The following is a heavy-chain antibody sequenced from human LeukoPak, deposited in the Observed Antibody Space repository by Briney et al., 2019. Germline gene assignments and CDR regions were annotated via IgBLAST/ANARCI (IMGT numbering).Heavy chain of an antibody. CDR2: INHSGGT. V-gene: IGHV4-34*01. CDR3: ARLSYYDFWSGYRGYYYYMDV. D-gene: IGHD3-3*01. CDR1: GGSFSGYY. J-gene: IGHJ6*03. Sequence: SETLSLTCAVYGGSFSGYYWSWIRQPPGKGLEWIGEINHSGGTNYNPSLKSRVTISVDTSKNQFSLKLSSVTAADTAVYYCARLSYYDFWSGYRGYYYYMDVWGKGTTVTVSS.